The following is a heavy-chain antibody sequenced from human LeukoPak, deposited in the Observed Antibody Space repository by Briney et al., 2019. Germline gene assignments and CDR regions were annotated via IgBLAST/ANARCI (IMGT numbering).Heavy chain of an antibody. CDR3: ARGILVTVYAAFDY. J-gene: IGHJ4*02. CDR1: GGTFSGYY. V-gene: IGHV4-34*01. D-gene: IGHD2/OR15-2a*01. Sequence: PSETLSLTCGVYGGTFSGYYWTWVRHSPGMGLEWIGEIIHSGRTNYNPSLTSRVSISVDTSKNQFSLELSSVTAADTAVYYCARGILVTVYAAFDYWGQGTLVTVSS. CDR2: IIHSGRT.